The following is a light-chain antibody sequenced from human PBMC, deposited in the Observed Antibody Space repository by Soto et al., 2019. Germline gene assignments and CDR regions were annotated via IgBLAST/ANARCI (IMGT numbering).Light chain of an antibody. Sequence: EIVLTQSPVILSLSPGERAALSCRASQSVSSYLAWYQRKPCQAPRLLIYDADTRATGIPARFSGSGSGTDFTLTIRSLESEDFAVYYCQQRSSWPMTFGQGTKLEVK. CDR1: QSVSSY. J-gene: IGKJ2*01. V-gene: IGKV3-11*01. CDR3: QQRSSWPMT. CDR2: DAD.